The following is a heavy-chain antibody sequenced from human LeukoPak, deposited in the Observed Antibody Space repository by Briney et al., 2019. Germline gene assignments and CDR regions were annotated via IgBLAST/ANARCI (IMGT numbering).Heavy chain of an antibody. V-gene: IGHV2-70*11. CDR1: GFSLSTSGMC. Sequence: SGPTLVKPTQTLTLTCTFSGFSLSTSGMCVTWIRQPPGKALEWLARIDWDDDKYYSTSLKTRLTISKDTSKNQVVLTMTNMDPVDTATYYCARMRGSNWHLDSWGQGSLVTVSS. CDR3: ARMRGSNWHLDS. J-gene: IGHJ4*02. D-gene: IGHD6-13*01. CDR2: IDWDDDK.